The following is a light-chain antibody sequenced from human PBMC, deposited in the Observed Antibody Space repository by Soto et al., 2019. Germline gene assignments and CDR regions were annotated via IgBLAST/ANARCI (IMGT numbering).Light chain of an antibody. Sequence: QLVLTQPPSASGTPGQRVTISCSGSSSNLGSSTVNWYRHLPGTAPKLLIYSNNRRPSGVPDRFSGSKSGTSASLTISGLQSEDDADYYCTAWDVSLNGVIFGGGTKLTVL. J-gene: IGLJ2*01. CDR3: TAWDVSLNGVI. V-gene: IGLV1-44*01. CDR1: SSNLGSST. CDR2: SNN.